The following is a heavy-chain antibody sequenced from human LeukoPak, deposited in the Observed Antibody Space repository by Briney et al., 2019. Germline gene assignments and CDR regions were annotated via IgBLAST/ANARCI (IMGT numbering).Heavy chain of an antibody. CDR2: IYYSGST. Sequence: SETLSLTCTVSGGSISSSSYYWGWIRQPPGKGLEWIGSIYYSGSTYYNPSLKSRVTISVDTSKNQFSLKLSSVTAADTAVYYCARDPYCSGGSCYPALYYFDYWGQGTLVTVSS. J-gene: IGHJ4*02. CDR1: GGSISSSSYY. V-gene: IGHV4-39*07. CDR3: ARDPYCSGGSCYPALYYFDY. D-gene: IGHD2-15*01.